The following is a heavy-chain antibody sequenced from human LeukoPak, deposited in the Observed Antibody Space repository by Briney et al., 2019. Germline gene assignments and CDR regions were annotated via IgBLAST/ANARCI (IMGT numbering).Heavy chain of an antibody. J-gene: IGHJ4*02. V-gene: IGHV4-59*08. CDR3: ARLRRVWYYFDY. CDR2: IYYSGST. Sequence: SETLSLTCIVSGGSISSYYWSWIRQPPGKGLEWIGYIYYSGSTNYNPSLKSRVTISVDTSKNQFSLKLSSVTAADTAVYYCARLRRVWYYFDYWGQGTLVTVSS. D-gene: IGHD3-16*01. CDR1: GGSISSYY.